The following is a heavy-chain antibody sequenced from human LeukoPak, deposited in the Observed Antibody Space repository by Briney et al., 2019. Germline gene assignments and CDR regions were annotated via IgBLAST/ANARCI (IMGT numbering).Heavy chain of an antibody. J-gene: IGHJ4*02. Sequence: EASVKVSCKVSGYTLTKLSMHWVRQAPGKGLEWMGGFDPEDGETIYAQKFQSRVTMTEDTSTDTAYMELSSLRSEDTAVYYCATDLMVRVASWVDYWGQGTLVTVSS. V-gene: IGHV1-24*01. CDR2: FDPEDGET. D-gene: IGHD3-10*01. CDR3: ATDLMVRVASWVDY. CDR1: GYTLTKLS.